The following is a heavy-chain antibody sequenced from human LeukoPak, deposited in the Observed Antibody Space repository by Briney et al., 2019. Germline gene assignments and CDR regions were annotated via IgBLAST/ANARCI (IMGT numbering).Heavy chain of an antibody. V-gene: IGHV1-69*06. CDR1: GYTFTGYY. D-gene: IGHD3-22*01. Sequence: EASVKVSCKASGYTFTGYYMHWVRQAPGQGLEWMGGIIPIFGTANYAQKFQGRVTITADKPTSTAYMELSSLGSEDTAVYYCARNHYYDSSAPSHPWGQGTLVTVSS. CDR3: ARNHYYDSSAPSHP. CDR2: IIPIFGTA. J-gene: IGHJ5*02.